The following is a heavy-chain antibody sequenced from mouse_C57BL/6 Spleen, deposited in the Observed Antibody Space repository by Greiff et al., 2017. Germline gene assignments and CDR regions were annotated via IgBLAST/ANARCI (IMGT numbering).Heavy chain of an antibody. CDR3: ARNYYGSSYDAMDY. J-gene: IGHJ4*01. CDR1: GFTFSDYG. Sequence: VQVVESGGGLVKPGGSLKLSCAASGFTFSDYGMHWVRQAPEKGLEWVAYISSGSSTIYYADTVKGRFTISRDNAKNTLFLQMTSLRSEDTAMYYCARNYYGSSYDAMDYWGQGTSVTVSS. CDR2: ISSGSSTI. D-gene: IGHD1-1*01. V-gene: IGHV5-17*01.